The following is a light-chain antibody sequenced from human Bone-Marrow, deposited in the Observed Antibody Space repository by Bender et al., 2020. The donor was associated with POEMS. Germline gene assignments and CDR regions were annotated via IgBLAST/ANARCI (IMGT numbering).Light chain of an antibody. V-gene: IGLV3-21*02. Sequence: SYVLTQPPSVSVAPGQTATIACGGYKIGNKRVYWYQQQPGQAPVLVVYDGSDRPSGIPERFSGSNSGNTASLTVSGLQAEDEADYYCSSYGGNNNLVFGRGTKVTVL. J-gene: IGLJ1*01. CDR1: KIGNKR. CDR3: SSYGGNNNLV. CDR2: DGS.